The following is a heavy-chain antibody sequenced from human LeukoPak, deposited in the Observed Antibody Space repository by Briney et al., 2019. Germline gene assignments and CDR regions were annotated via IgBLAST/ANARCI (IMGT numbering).Heavy chain of an antibody. V-gene: IGHV3-30*02. CDR3: AKDRDQLLISAEYFQH. J-gene: IGHJ1*01. Sequence: GGSLTLSCAASGFTFSSYGMHWVRQAPGKGLEWVAFIRYDGSNKYYADSVKGRFTISRDNSKNTLYLQMNSLRAEDTAVYYCAKDRDQLLISAEYFQHWGQGTLVTVSS. CDR2: IRYDGSNK. D-gene: IGHD2-2*01. CDR1: GFTFSSYG.